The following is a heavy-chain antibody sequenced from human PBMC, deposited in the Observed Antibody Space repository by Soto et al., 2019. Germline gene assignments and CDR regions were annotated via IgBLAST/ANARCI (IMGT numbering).Heavy chain of an antibody. Sequence: EVQLLESGGGLVHPLVSLRLSCSGSGFNFNNHVINWVRQAPGKGLEWVACMSNRDGVGFYADSVWGRFSVTRARSTNTLHLQMDYVQVDDTGVYYCAKTVGPTKLEDHWGQGTLVTVSS. CDR2: MSNRDGVG. D-gene: IGHD1-26*01. V-gene: IGHV3-23*01. CDR3: AKTVGPTKLEDH. CDR1: GFNFNNHV. J-gene: IGHJ4*02.